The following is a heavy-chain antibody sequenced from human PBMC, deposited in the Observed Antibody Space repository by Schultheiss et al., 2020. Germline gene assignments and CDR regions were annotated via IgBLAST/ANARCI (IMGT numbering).Heavy chain of an antibody. CDR1: GFTFSNAW. CDR2: IKSKTDGGTT. CDR3: EFSGSGSHNQYYFDY. V-gene: IGHV3-15*01. J-gene: IGHJ4*02. Sequence: GGSLRLSCAASGFTFSNAWMSWVRQAPGKGLEWVGRIKSKTDGGTTDYAAPVKGRFTISRDDSKNTLYLQMNSLKTEDTAVYYCEFSGSGSHNQYYFDYWGKGTLVTVSS. D-gene: IGHD3-10*01.